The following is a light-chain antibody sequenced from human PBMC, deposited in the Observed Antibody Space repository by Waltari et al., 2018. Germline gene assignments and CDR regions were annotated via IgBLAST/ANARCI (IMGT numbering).Light chain of an antibody. CDR2: AAS. CDR3: QQSYTTPYT. J-gene: IGKJ2*01. V-gene: IGKV1-39*01. Sequence: DIQMTQSPSSPYVAVGDRFTIPCRANQLVDNFLNWYQQKPGQAPRLLIYAASSLQSGVPSRFSGRGSGTDFTLTISSLQPEDFATYYCQQSYTTPYTFGQGTRLDIK. CDR1: QLVDNF.